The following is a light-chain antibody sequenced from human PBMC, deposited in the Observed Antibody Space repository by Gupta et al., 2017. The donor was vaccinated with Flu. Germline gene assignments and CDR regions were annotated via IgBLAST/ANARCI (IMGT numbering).Light chain of an antibody. V-gene: IGKV3-20*01. CDR1: QSVSNNY. Sequence: EIVLTQSPGTLSLSPGERATLSCRASQSVSNNYLLWYHQKPGQAPRLLIYEAASRVAGIPDRFSGSGSGTDFTLTITRLEPDDFGDYYCQLDGSSARFGPGTKVEI. J-gene: IGKJ3*01. CDR2: EAA. CDR3: QLDGSSAR.